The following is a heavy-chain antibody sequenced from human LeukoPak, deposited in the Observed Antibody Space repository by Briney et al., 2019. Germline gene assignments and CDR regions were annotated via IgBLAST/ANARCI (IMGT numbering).Heavy chain of an antibody. J-gene: IGHJ4*02. V-gene: IGHV1-2*02. Sequence: ASVKVSCKASGYTFTDYYMHWVRQAPGQGLEWMGWINPNRGGTNYAQKFQGRVTLTRDTSISTAYMELSRLRSDDTAVYYCARASYYYDSSGYPGYYFDYWGQGTLVTVSS. D-gene: IGHD3-22*01. CDR1: GYTFTDYY. CDR2: INPNRGGT. CDR3: ARASYYYDSSGYPGYYFDY.